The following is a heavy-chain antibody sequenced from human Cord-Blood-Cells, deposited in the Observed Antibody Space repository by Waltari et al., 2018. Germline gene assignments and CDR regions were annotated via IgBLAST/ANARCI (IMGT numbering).Heavy chain of an antibody. CDR3: ARSKLVAATRSSYYFDY. Sequence: QVQLVESRGGVVQPGRSLSLSCAASAFTFSSYAMHWLRQSPGKGLEWVAVISYDGSNKYYADSVKGRFTISRDNSKNTLYLQMNSLRAEDTAVYYCARSKLVAATRSSYYFDYWGQGTLVTVSS. V-gene: IGHV3-30-3*01. CDR1: AFTFSSYA. D-gene: IGHD2-15*01. CDR2: ISYDGSNK. J-gene: IGHJ4*02.